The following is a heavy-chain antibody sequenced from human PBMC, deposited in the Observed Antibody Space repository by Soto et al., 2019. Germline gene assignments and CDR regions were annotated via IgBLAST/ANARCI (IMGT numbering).Heavy chain of an antibody. V-gene: IGHV3-15*01. J-gene: IGHJ6*02. CDR1: GFAFSNAW. CDR2: IKSKTDGGTT. CDR3: TTGPSMDV. Sequence: PGGSLRLSCAASGFAFSNAWMSWVRQAPGKGLEWVGRIKSKTDGGTTDYSAPVKVRFTISRDDSKNKLHLHMNSLKTEDTAEYYCTTGPSMDVWGQGTPVTVSS.